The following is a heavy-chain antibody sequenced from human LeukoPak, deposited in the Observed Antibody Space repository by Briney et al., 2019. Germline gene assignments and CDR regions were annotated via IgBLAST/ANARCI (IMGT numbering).Heavy chain of an antibody. CDR2: IYYSGST. Sequence: SETLSLTCTVPGGSVSSGSYYWRWIRQPPGKGLEWIGYIYYSGSTNYNPSLKSRVTISVDTSKNQFSLKLSSETAADTAVYHCAREAMYSYGNNFDYWGQGTLVTVSS. D-gene: IGHD5-18*01. CDR1: GGSVSSGSYY. V-gene: IGHV4-61*01. J-gene: IGHJ4*02. CDR3: AREAMYSYGNNFDY.